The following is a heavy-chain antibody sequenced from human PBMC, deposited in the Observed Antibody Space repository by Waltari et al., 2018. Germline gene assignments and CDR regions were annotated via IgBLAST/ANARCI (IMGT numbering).Heavy chain of an antibody. V-gene: IGHV4-34*01. Sequence: QVQLQQWGAGLLKPSETLSLTCAVYGGSFSGYYWSWIRQPPGKGLEWIGEINHSGSTNDNPSLKSRVTISVDTSKNQFSLKLSSVTAADTAVYYCARAGCSSTSCYWRRVAFDIWGQGTMVTVSS. CDR3: ARAGCSSTSCYWRRVAFDI. D-gene: IGHD2-2*01. CDR1: GGSFSGYY. CDR2: INHSGST. J-gene: IGHJ3*02.